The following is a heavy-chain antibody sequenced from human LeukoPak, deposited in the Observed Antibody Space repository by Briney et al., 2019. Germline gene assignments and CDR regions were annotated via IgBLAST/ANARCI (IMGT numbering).Heavy chain of an antibody. CDR2: ISYDGSNK. CDR1: GFTFSSYA. Sequence: GGSLRLSCAASGFTFSSYAMHWVRQAPGKGLEWVAVISYDGSNKYYADSVKGRFTISRDNSKNTLYLQMNSLRAEDTAVYYCANRDDYVDYWGQGTLVTVSS. J-gene: IGHJ4*02. CDR3: ANRDDYVDY. D-gene: IGHD5-24*01. V-gene: IGHV3-30*04.